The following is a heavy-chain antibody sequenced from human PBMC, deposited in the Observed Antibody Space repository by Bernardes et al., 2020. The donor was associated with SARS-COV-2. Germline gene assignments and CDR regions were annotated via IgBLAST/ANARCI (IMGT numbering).Heavy chain of an antibody. V-gene: IGHV3-33*06. J-gene: IGHJ6*02. CDR1: GFTFSSSG. D-gene: IGHD3-22*01. CDR2: IWFDGSNK. CDR3: AKTRNFHYDSQTQGMDV. Sequence: PGGSLRLSCAASGFTFSSSGIPWVRQAPGKGLEWVALIWFDGSNKYYADSVKGRFTISRDNSKNTLYLQMNSLRAEDTAVYYCAKTRNFHYDSQTQGMDVWGQGTTVTVSS.